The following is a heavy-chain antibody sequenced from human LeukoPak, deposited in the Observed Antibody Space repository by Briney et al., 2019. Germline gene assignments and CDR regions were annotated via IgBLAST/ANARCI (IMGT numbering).Heavy chain of an antibody. D-gene: IGHD2-15*01. V-gene: IGHV4-59*01. CDR1: GGSIRGYY. CDR2: IYSSGST. Sequence: SETLSLTCNVSGGSIRGYYRSWIRQPPGKGLEWIGYIYSSGSTNYNPSLKSRVTMSVDTSKNQFSLKVSSVTAADTAVYYCARSVEGYCSGGSCYSYYYYMDVWGKGTTVTVSS. CDR3: ARSVEGYCSGGSCYSYYYYMDV. J-gene: IGHJ6*03.